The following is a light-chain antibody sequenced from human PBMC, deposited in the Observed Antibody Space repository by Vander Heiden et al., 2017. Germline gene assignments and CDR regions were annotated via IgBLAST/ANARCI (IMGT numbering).Light chain of an antibody. CDR1: QSISSY. V-gene: IGKV1-39*01. CDR3: QQNDSSPPYT. J-gene: IGKJ2*01. CDR2: AAS. Sequence: DIQMTQSPSSLSASVGDRVTITCRASQSISSYLNWYQQKPRKAPKLLIYAASSLQSGVPSRFSGSGYGTDFTLTISSLQPEDFAAYYCQQNDSSPPYTFGQGTKLEIK.